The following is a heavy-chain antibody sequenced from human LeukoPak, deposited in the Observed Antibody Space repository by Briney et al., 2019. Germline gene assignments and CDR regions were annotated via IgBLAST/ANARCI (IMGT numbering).Heavy chain of an antibody. J-gene: IGHJ4*02. V-gene: IGHV1-69*05. Sequence: SVKVSCKASGGTFSSYAISWVRQAPGQGLEWMGGIIPIFGTANYAQKLQGRVTMTTDTSTSTAYMELRSLRSDDTAVYYCARDDPGIAADYWGQGTLVTVSS. CDR2: IIPIFGTA. CDR1: GGTFSSYA. CDR3: ARDDPGIAADY. D-gene: IGHD6-13*01.